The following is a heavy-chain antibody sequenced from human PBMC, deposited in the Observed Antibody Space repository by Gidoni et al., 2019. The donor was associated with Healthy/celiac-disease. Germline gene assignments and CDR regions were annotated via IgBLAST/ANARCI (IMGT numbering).Heavy chain of an antibody. CDR2: VKQDGSSQ. J-gene: IGHJ6*02. CDR1: GFTVSSYW. D-gene: IGHD3-16*01. V-gene: IGHV3-7*01. Sequence: EVQLGESGGGVGQQGGALRRAGAAAGFTVSSYWMSWVRQAPGKGLEWVANVKQDGSSQYYVDSVTGRFTISRDTAKNSLYLHMNSLRAEDTAVYYCARLRTPPAVFGMDVWGQGTTVTVSS. CDR3: ARLRTPPAVFGMDV.